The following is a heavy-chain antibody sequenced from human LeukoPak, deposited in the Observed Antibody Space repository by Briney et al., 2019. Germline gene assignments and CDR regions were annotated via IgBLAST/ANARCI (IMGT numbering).Heavy chain of an antibody. J-gene: IGHJ5*02. D-gene: IGHD6-19*01. CDR2: TLPIFGSA. CDR1: GGTFTSYA. V-gene: IGHV1-69*01. Sequence: SVKLACKAAGGTFTSYATSWVRQAAGQWLEWMGGTLPIFGSANYAQKFQGRVTITADESTSTAYMELSSLRSEDTAVYYCARDQGGMAVAVVWVDPWGQGTLVTVSS. CDR3: ARDQGGMAVAVVWVDP.